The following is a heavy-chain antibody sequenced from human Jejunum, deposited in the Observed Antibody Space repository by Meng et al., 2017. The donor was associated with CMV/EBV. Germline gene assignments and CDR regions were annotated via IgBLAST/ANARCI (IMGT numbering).Heavy chain of an antibody. CDR2: ISYSGNT. V-gene: IGHV4-30-4*08. CDR1: GSISSGNYY. D-gene: IGHD4-17*01. J-gene: IGHJ5*01. CDR3: ARSLAPAVTMYNWFDS. Sequence: GSISSGNYYWSWIRQPPGKGLEWSGCISYSGNTFYNSSLESRVTLSVDTSKNQFSLKLSSVAAADTAVYYCARSLAPAVTMYNWFDSWGQGTLVTVSS.